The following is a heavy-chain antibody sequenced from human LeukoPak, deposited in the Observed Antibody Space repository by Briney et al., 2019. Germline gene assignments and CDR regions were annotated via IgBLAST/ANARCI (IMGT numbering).Heavy chain of an antibody. Sequence: SGPTLLHPTRTLTLTFTFSGFSLGTRGVGVGWIRQPPEKALEWLSLIYWDDDKRYSPSLKSRLTITKDISKNHVVLTMTNMDPVDTATYYCAHRHWTRLFDYWGQGTLVTVSS. CDR2: IYWDDDK. J-gene: IGHJ4*02. V-gene: IGHV2-5*02. CDR1: GFSLGTRGVG. CDR3: AHRHWTRLFDY. D-gene: IGHD3/OR15-3a*01.